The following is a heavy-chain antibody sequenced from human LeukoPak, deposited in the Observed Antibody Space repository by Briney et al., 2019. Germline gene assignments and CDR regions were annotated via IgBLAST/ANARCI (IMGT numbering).Heavy chain of an antibody. V-gene: IGHV3-7*01. J-gene: IGHJ4*02. D-gene: IGHD6-19*01. CDR2: IKQDGSEN. CDR1: GFTFSSYW. Sequence: GGSLRLSCAASGFTFSSYWMCWVRQAPGKGLEWVAGIKQDGSENYYVDSLKGRFTISRDNAKNSLYLQMSSLRAEDTAVYYCAGQSGGWHPAGHWGQGTLVTVSS. CDR3: AGQSGGWHPAGH.